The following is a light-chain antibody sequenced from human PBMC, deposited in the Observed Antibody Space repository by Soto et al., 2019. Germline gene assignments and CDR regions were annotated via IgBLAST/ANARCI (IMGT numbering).Light chain of an antibody. CDR2: GAS. Sequence: IVLTQSPGTLSLSPGEGPTLSCRTSHSVDSTHLAWYQQKPGQAPRLLIYGASGRATGIPDRFGGSGSGTDFTLTISRLEPEDFAVYYCQHYGESRTFGQGTKVDIK. J-gene: IGKJ1*01. CDR1: HSVDSTH. V-gene: IGKV3-20*01. CDR3: QHYGESRT.